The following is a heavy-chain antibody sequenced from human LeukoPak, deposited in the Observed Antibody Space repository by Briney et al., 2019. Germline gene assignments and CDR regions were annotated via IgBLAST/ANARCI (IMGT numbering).Heavy chain of an antibody. CDR2: IWYDGSNK. CDR3: AVGRWLLTSFDY. J-gene: IGHJ4*02. CDR1: GFTFSSYG. V-gene: IGHV3-33*03. D-gene: IGHD2-21*02. Sequence: GGSLRLSCAASGFTFSSYGMHWVRQAPGKGLEWVAVIWYDGSNKYYADSVKGRFTISRDNSKNTLYLQMNSLRAEDTAVYYCAVGRWLLTSFDYWGQGTLVTVSS.